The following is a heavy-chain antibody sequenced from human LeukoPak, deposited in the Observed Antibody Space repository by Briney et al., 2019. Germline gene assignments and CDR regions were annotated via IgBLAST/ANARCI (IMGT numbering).Heavy chain of an antibody. J-gene: IGHJ3*02. CDR3: ARGERWGYDAFDI. D-gene: IGHD2-21*01. Sequence: PGGSLRLSCAASGFTFGSFAMHWVRQAPGKGLEWVAVISYDGGNKYYADSVRGRFTISRDNSKNTLYLQMNSLRAEDTAVYYCARGERWGYDAFDIWGQGTMVTVSS. V-gene: IGHV3-30-3*01. CDR2: ISYDGGNK. CDR1: GFTFGSFA.